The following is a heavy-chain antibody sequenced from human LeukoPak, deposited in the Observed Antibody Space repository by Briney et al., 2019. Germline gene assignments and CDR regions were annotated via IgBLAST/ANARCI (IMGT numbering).Heavy chain of an antibody. CDR2: ITPIFGTA. J-gene: IGHJ4*02. CDR3: AKSQPRLYCSGGSCYPGFDY. Sequence: EASVKVSCKASGGTFSSYAISWVRQAPGQGLEWMGGITPIFGTANYAQKFQGRVTITADESTSTAYMELSSLRSEDTAVYYCAKSQPRLYCSGGSCYPGFDYWGQGTLVTVSS. V-gene: IGHV1-69*13. CDR1: GGTFSSYA. D-gene: IGHD2-15*01.